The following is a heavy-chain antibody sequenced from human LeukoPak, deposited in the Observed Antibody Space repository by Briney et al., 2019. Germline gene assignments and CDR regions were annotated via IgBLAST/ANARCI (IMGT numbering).Heavy chain of an antibody. CDR2: IYYSGSTYT. D-gene: IGHD1-26*01. Sequence: PSETLSLTCTVSDGSISSNSYYWGWLRQPPGKGLEWIGSIYYSGSTYTYYNPSLQSRVNILVETSKKQFSLKLSSVTAADTALYYCARSKSIVGSTAAFDIWGQGTMVTVSS. CDR3: ARSKSIVGSTAAFDI. J-gene: IGHJ3*02. V-gene: IGHV4-39*01. CDR1: DGSISSNSYY.